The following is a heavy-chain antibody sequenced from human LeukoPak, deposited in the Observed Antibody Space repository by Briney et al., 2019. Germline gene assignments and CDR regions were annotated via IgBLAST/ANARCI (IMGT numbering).Heavy chain of an antibody. D-gene: IGHD4-11*01. CDR2: ISSSSSYI. CDR3: ATLQDYYYYMDV. CDR1: GFTFSSYS. V-gene: IGHV3-21*01. J-gene: IGHJ6*03. Sequence: GGSLRLSCAASGFTFSSYSMNWVRQAPGKGLEWVSSISSSSSYIYYADSVKGRFTISRDNAKNSLYLQMNSLRAEDTAVYYCATLQDYYYYMDVWGKGTTVTDYS.